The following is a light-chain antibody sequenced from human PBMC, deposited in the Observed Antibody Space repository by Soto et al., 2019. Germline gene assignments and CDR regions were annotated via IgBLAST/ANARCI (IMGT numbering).Light chain of an antibody. CDR2: AES. CDR3: QQTYSTPHT. CDR1: QNIRSY. V-gene: IGKV1-39*01. Sequence: DIQMTQSPSSPSASVGDRVTITCRASQNIRSYLNWYQQKPGKAPKLLIYAESSLQSGVPSRFSGIGSGTDFTLTITSLQPEDFATYHCQQTYSTPHTFGQGTKVEI. J-gene: IGKJ2*01.